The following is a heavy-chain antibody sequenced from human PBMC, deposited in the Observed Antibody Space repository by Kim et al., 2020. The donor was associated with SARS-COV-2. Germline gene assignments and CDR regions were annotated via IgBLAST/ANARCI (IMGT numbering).Heavy chain of an antibody. CDR3: ARDLPDYIWWSYPPAGWVDP. CDR2: INPNSGCP. J-gene: IGHJ5*02. D-gene: IGHD3-16*02. Sequence: ASVKVSCKASGYTFTGYYMHWVRQAPGQGLEWMVRINPNSGCPNYAQKFQGRVTMTRDTSITPAYMALSRLRSDDTAVYYCARDLPDYIWWSYPPAGWVDPWGQGTLVTVSS. CDR1: GYTFTGYY. V-gene: IGHV1-2*06.